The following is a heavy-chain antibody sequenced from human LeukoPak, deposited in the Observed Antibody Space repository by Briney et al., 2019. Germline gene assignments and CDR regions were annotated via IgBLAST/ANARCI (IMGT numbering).Heavy chain of an antibody. CDR3: ARGQSYCSSTSCYQGGHYYYYYMDV. CDR2: MHPNSGDT. D-gene: IGHD2-2*01. CDR1: GYTFTGYD. J-gene: IGHJ6*03. V-gene: IGHV1-8*01. Sequence: ASVKVSCKTSGYTFTGYDINWVRQAAGQGFEWMGWMHPNSGDTGYAHNLQGRITITRDSSTATVFMELSSLRSEDTAMYYCARGQSYCSSTSCYQGGHYYYYYMDVWGKGTTVTVSS.